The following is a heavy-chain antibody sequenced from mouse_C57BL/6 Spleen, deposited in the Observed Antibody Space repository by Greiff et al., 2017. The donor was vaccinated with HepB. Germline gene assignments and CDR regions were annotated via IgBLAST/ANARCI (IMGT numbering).Heavy chain of an antibody. J-gene: IGHJ2*01. CDR1: GYTFTDYY. Sequence: QVQLQQSGAELVRPGASVKLSCKASGYTFTDYYINWVKQRPGQGLEWIARIYPGSGNTYYNEKFKGKATLTAEKSSSTAYMQLSSLTSEDSAVYFCARGGKRDYYGSSFDYWGQGTTLTVSS. V-gene: IGHV1-76*01. D-gene: IGHD1-1*01. CDR2: IYPGSGNT. CDR3: ARGGKRDYYGSSFDY.